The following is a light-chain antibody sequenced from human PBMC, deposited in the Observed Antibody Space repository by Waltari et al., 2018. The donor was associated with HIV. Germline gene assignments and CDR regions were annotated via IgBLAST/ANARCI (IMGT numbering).Light chain of an antibody. V-gene: IGLV2-8*01. Sequence: QSALTQPPSASGSPGQSITISCTGTSSDMSEYSYFSWYQHHPGRAPKLIIFGVNERPSGVPDRFSGSRSGYSASLTVSGLQAEDEADYYCASYRGISNPYVFGTGTKVTVL. J-gene: IGLJ1*01. CDR2: GVN. CDR1: SSDMSEYSY. CDR3: ASYRGISNPYV.